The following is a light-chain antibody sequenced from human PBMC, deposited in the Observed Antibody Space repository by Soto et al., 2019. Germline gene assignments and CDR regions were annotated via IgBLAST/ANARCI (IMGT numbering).Light chain of an antibody. CDR2: GAS. CDR3: QQYGSSPYT. Sequence: EIVLTQSPGTLSLSPGERATLSCRASQSVSSSYLAWYQQKPGQAPRPLIYGASSRATGIPARFSGSGSGTDFTLTISRLEPEDFAVYYCQQYGSSPYTFGQGTKLEIK. CDR1: QSVSSSY. V-gene: IGKV3-20*01. J-gene: IGKJ2*01.